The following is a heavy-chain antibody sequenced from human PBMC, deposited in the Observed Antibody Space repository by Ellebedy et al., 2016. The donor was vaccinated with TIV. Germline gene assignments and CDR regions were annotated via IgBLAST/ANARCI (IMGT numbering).Heavy chain of an antibody. D-gene: IGHD2-2*01. CDR2: IYPGHSDT. Sequence: GESLRISXKGSGYSFTSYWIGWVRQMPGKGLEWMGIIYPGHSDTRYSPSFQGQVTISADKSISTAYLQWSSLKASDTAMYYCARSRGYQLLSGYYYYGMDVWGQGTTVTVSS. V-gene: IGHV5-51*01. CDR3: ARSRGYQLLSGYYYYGMDV. J-gene: IGHJ6*02. CDR1: GYSFTSYW.